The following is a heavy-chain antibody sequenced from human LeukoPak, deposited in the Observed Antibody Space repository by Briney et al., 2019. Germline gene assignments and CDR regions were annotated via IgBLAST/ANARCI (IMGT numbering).Heavy chain of an antibody. J-gene: IGHJ4*02. D-gene: IGHD3-10*01. Sequence: GGSLKLSCAASGFTFSGSAMHWVRQAPGKGLEWMGGFDPEDGETIYAQRFQGRVTMTEDTSTDTAYMELSSLRSEDTAVYYCATESRGMRYYGSGSYYSGWGQGTLVTVSS. CDR1: GFTFSGSA. CDR3: ATESRGMRYYGSGSYYSG. CDR2: FDPEDGET. V-gene: IGHV1-24*01.